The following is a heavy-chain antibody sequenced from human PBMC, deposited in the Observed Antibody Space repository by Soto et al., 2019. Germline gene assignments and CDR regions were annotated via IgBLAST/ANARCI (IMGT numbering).Heavy chain of an antibody. CDR2: TYYRSKWYN. Sequence: SQTLSLTCAISGDSVSSNSAAWNWIRQSPSRGLEWLGRTYYRSKWYNDYAVSVKSRITLNPDTSKNQFSLQLNSVTPEETAVDYCARDPHPIVVVPAATNECYFDYWGQGTLVTVSS. J-gene: IGHJ4*02. CDR3: ARDPHPIVVVPAATNECYFDY. V-gene: IGHV6-1*01. CDR1: GDSVSSNSAA. D-gene: IGHD2-2*01.